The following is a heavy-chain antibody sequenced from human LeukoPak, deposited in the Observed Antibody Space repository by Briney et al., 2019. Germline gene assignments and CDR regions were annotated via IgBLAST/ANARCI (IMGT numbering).Heavy chain of an antibody. D-gene: IGHD6-6*01. CDR3: ARVPRTSYYYYYYMDV. V-gene: IGHV1-69*05. CDR2: IILIFGTA. Sequence: GASVKVSCKASGGTFSSYAISWVRQAPGQGLEWMGGIILIFGTANYAQKFQGRVTITTDESTSTAYMELSSLRSEDTAVYYCARVPRTSYYYYYYMDVWGKGTTVTVSS. CDR1: GGTFSSYA. J-gene: IGHJ6*03.